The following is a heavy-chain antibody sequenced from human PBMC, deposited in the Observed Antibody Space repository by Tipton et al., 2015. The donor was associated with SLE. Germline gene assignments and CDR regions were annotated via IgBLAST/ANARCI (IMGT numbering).Heavy chain of an antibody. Sequence: TLSLTCTVSGGSISNSIYYWGWIRQPPGRGLEWIGSLFYTGSTYYNSSLESRVTISVDTSKNQFSLKLSSVTAADTAVYYCARRDRWLRSPLYWGQGTLVTVSS. CDR1: GGSISNSIYY. CDR2: LFYTGST. CDR3: ARRDRWLRSPLY. J-gene: IGHJ4*02. D-gene: IGHD3-16*01. V-gene: IGHV4-39*07.